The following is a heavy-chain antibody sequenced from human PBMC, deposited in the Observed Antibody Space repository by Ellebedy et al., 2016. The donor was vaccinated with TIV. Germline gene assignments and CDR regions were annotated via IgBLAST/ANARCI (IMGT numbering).Heavy chain of an antibody. J-gene: IGHJ2*01. CDR2: IGRGGDT. Sequence: GGSLRLSCAASGFSFSSSDMHRVRQTTGKGLEWVSAIGRGGDTYYLGSVKGRFTISRENAKDSVYLQMNNLRAGDTAVYYCAREVDDRSGYYGWDLDLWGRGTVVTVSS. CDR3: AREVDDRSGYYGWDLDL. D-gene: IGHD3-22*01. V-gene: IGHV3-13*01. CDR1: GFSFSSSD.